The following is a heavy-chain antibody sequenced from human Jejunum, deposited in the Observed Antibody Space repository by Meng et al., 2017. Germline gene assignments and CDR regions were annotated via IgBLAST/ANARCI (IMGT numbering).Heavy chain of an antibody. CDR3: ARGHWALDS. Sequence: VHLGASGGGLVNPGGSLRLSCAAFGITFSDFYMSWVRQAPGKGLEWVSYINPSDTTTDYADSVKGRFTISRDHAKKSMYLQMNSLRVEDTAVYYCARGHWALDSWGQGTLVTVSS. D-gene: IGHD7-27*01. CDR1: GITFSDFY. V-gene: IGHV3-11*01. J-gene: IGHJ4*02. CDR2: INPSDTTT.